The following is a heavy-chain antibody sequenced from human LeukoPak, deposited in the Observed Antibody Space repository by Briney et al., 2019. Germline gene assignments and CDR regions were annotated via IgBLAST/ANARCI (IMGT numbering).Heavy chain of an antibody. Sequence: PSETLSLTCTVSGDSVSSGNYYLSWIRQPPRKGLDWITYMSPSGTTKYNPSLKSRVTTSVDTSRTQFSLRLSSVTAADTAVYYCARGQDDRSGTFDYWGQGILVTVSS. CDR2: MSPSGTT. CDR3: ARGQDDRSGTFDY. D-gene: IGHD3-22*01. CDR1: GDSVSSGNYY. J-gene: IGHJ4*02. V-gene: IGHV4-61*01.